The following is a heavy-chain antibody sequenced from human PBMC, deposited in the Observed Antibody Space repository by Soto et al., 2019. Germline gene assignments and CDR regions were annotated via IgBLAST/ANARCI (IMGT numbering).Heavy chain of an antibody. CDR2: ISGSGGST. V-gene: IGHV3-23*01. Sequence: PGGSLRLSCAASGFTFSSYAMSWVRQAPGKGLEWVSAISGSGGSTYYADSVKGRFTISRDNSKNTLYLQMNSLRAEDTAVYYCAKDRFLSIVVVTAHFDYWGQGTLVTVSS. CDR1: GFTFSSYA. D-gene: IGHD2-21*02. J-gene: IGHJ4*02. CDR3: AKDRFLSIVVVTAHFDY.